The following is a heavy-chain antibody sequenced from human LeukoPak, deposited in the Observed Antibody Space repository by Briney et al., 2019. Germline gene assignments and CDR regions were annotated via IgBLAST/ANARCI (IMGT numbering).Heavy chain of an antibody. CDR3: ARVLRSQQLVPGDAFDI. CDR2: ISSSSSTI. Sequence: GGSLRLSCAASGFTFSSYSMNWVRQAPGKGLEWVSSISSSSSTIYYADSVKGRFTISRDNAKNSLYLQMNSLRAEDTAVYYCARVLRSQQLVPGDAFDIWGQGTMVTVSS. V-gene: IGHV3-48*01. J-gene: IGHJ3*02. D-gene: IGHD6-13*01. CDR1: GFTFSSYS.